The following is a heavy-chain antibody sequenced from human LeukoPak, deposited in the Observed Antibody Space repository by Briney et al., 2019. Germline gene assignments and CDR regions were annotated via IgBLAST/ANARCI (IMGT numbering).Heavy chain of an antibody. J-gene: IGHJ4*02. CDR2: ISASGGST. CDR1: GFTLSSSA. D-gene: IGHD1-26*01. V-gene: IGHV3-23*01. CDR3: ASTIGWEPNGGYYFDY. Sequence: GGSLRLSCAASGFTLSSSAMSWVRQVPGKGLEWVSGISASGGSTSYADSVKGRFTISRDNSKNTLYLQMNSLRAEDTAVYYCASTIGWEPNGGYYFDYWGQGTLVTVSS.